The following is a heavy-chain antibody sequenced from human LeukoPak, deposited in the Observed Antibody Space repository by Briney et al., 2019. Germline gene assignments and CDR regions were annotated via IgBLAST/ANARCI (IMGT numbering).Heavy chain of an antibody. V-gene: IGHV3-23*01. D-gene: IGHD6-19*01. CDR2: ISDSGGST. CDR1: GFTFSSYA. Sequence: PGGSLRLSCAASGFTFSSYAMSWVRQAPGKGLKWVSVISDSGGSTYYADSVKGRFTISRDNSKNTLYLQMNSLRAEDTAIYYCAKGGASVAVAAGGLFDYWGQGTLATVSS. J-gene: IGHJ4*02. CDR3: AKGGASVAVAAGGLFDY.